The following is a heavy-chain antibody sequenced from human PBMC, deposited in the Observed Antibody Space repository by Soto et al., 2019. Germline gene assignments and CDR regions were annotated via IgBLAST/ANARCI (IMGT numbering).Heavy chain of an antibody. J-gene: IGHJ6*03. CDR3: ARDRAYSSGWYPLTYYYYMDV. CDR2: INSDGSST. CDR1: GFTFSSYW. V-gene: IGHV3-74*01. Sequence: PGGSLRLSCAASGFTFSSYWMHWVRQAPGKGLVWVSRINSDGSSTSYADSVKGRFTISRDNAKNTLYLQMNSLRAEDTAVYYCARDRAYSSGWYPLTYYYYMDVWGKGTTVTVSS. D-gene: IGHD6-19*01.